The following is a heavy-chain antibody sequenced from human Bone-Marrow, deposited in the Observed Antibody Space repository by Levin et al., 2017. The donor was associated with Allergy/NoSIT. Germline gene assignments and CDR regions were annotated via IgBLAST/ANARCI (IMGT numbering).Heavy chain of an antibody. J-gene: IGHJ4*02. CDR3: ARTATMDSGGYYLHYLDH. CDR2: IDWDDDH. V-gene: IGHV2-70*04. Sequence: QTLSLPCTFSGFSLPDPKMGVSWIRQSPGTAPEWLARIDWDDDHFYNTALRTRLTISKDTSRNQVVLTMANMGPMDTATYYCARTATMDSGGYYLHYLDHWGPGTLVTVSS. CDR1: GFSLPDPKMG. D-gene: IGHD3-22*01.